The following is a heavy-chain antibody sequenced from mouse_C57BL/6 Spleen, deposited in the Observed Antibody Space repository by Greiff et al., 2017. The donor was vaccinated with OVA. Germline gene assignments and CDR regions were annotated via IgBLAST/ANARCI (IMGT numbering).Heavy chain of an antibody. J-gene: IGHJ1*03. CDR2: IYPGDGDT. CDR1: GYAFSSSC. D-gene: IGHD1-1*01. V-gene: IGHV1-82*01. Sequence: VQLQESGPELVKPGASVKISCTASGYAFSSSCMNWVKQRPGKGLEWIGRIYPGDGDTNYNGKFKGKATLTADTSSSTAYMQLSSLTSEDSAVDFCSRYYGSSYGYFDVWGTGTTVTVSS. CDR3: SRYYGSSYGYFDV.